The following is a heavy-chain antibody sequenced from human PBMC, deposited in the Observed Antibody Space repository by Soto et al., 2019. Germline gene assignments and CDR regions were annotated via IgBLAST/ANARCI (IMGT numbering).Heavy chain of an antibody. J-gene: IGHJ4*02. CDR2: ISGLDGKT. V-gene: IGHV1-18*04. CDR1: GYTFHNDG. CDR3: ARDFYPLAYYFDY. Sequence: ASVKLSFKASGYTFHNDGTIWLRQAPGQGLEWLGWISGLDGKTKYAQRLKGRVTMTADTSTSTAYMELRSLRSDDTAVYYCARDFYPLAYYFDYWGQGTLVTVSS.